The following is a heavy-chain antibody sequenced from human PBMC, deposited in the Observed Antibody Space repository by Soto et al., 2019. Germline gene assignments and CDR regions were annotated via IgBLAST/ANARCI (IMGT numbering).Heavy chain of an antibody. J-gene: IGHJ4*02. CDR2: IIPLFGTA. D-gene: IGHD2-21*01. CDR1: ACTVSFYS. CDR3: ARDQGLLQFPDY. V-gene: IGHV1-69*06. Sequence: SVKVARSASACTVSFYSSIGVRQAPGQGLDAMGAIIPLFGTANYAQKFQGRVTITADKSTSTAYSELSSMRSADTALYHCARDQGLLQFPDYWGQATLVPVSS.